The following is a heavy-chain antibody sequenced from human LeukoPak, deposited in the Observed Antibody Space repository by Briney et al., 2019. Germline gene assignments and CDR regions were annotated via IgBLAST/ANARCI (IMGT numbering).Heavy chain of an antibody. CDR1: GYRFTSYW. D-gene: IGHD3-22*01. Sequence: GESLQISCKGSGYRFTSYWIGWVRQMPGKGLEWMGIIYPGDSDTRYSPSFQGQVTISADKSISTAYLQWSSLKASDTAMYYCARVHYYETSDWGNYLDYWGQGTLVTVSS. CDR2: IYPGDSDT. CDR3: ARVHYYETSDWGNYLDY. J-gene: IGHJ4*02. V-gene: IGHV5-51*01.